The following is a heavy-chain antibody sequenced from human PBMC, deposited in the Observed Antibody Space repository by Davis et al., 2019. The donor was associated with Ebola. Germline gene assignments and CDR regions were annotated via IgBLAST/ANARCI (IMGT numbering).Heavy chain of an antibody. CDR2: IGTAGNI. V-gene: IGHV3-13*01. Sequence: GESLKISCAASGFTFSSYDMHWVRQAAGKGLEWVSLIGTAGNIHYPDSVKGRFTVSRENAKNSLYLQINSLRAGDTAVYYCARDRSGWGLEYWGQGTLVTVS. CDR1: GFTFSSYD. D-gene: IGHD6-19*01. J-gene: IGHJ4*02. CDR3: ARDRSGWGLEY.